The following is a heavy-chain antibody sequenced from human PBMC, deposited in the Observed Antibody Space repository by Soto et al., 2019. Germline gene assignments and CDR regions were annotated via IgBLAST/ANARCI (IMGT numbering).Heavy chain of an antibody. Sequence: EVQLLESGGGLVQPGGSLRLSCAASGFTFSSYAMSWVHQAPGKGLEWVSAISGSGGSTYYADSVKGRFTISRDNSKNTLYLQMNSLRAEDTAVYYCAKDRWQLAPKNDAFDIWGQGTMVTVSS. J-gene: IGHJ3*02. CDR3: AKDRWQLAPKNDAFDI. D-gene: IGHD2-15*01. CDR2: ISGSGGST. CDR1: GFTFSSYA. V-gene: IGHV3-23*01.